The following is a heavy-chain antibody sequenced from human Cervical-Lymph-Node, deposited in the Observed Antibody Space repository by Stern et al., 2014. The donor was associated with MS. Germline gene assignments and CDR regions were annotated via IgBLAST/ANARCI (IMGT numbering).Heavy chain of an antibody. J-gene: IGHJ6*02. CDR2: IIPIFGTP. D-gene: IGHD4-17*01. CDR1: GGTFSTQA. Sequence: VQLVESGAEVKKPGSSVKVSSKASGGTFSTQAINCVRQAPGQGLEWVGGIIPIFGTPNYAQKVQDRVTITADESTSTAYMDLSSLRSEDTAVYYCATPSTVTVGGMDVWGQGTTVTVSS. V-gene: IGHV1-69*01. CDR3: ATPSTVTVGGMDV.